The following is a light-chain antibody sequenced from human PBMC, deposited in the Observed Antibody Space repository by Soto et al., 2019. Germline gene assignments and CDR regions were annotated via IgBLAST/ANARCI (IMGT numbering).Light chain of an antibody. CDR3: QQRSNWLFS. Sequence: EIVMTQSPDTLAVSPGERATLSCRASQSVGYYLAWYQQKPGQAPRLLISDASNRATGIPARFSGSGSGTDFTLTISSLEPEDFAVYYCQQRSNWLFSFGPGTKVEIK. CDR2: DAS. J-gene: IGKJ3*01. CDR1: QSVGYY. V-gene: IGKV3-11*01.